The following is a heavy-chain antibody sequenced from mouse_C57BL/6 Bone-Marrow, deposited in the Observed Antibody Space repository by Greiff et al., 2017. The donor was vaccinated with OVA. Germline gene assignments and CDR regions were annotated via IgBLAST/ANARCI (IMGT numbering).Heavy chain of an antibody. V-gene: IGHV10-1*01. J-gene: IGHJ4*01. D-gene: IGHD4-1*01. Sequence: VQLQESGGGLVQPKGSLKLSCAASGFSFNTYAMNWVRQAPGKGVEWVARIRSTSNNYATYYADSVKDRFTISRDDSESMLWLQMNNLKTEDTAMYYCVIHTHWYAMDYWGQGTSVTVSS. CDR2: IRSTSNNYAT. CDR3: VIHTHWYAMDY. CDR1: GFSFNTYA.